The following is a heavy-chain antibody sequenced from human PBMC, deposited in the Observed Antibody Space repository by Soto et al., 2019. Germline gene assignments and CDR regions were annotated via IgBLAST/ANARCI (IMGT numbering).Heavy chain of an antibody. Sequence: QVQLVQSGAEVKKPGASVKVSCKASGYTFTSYGISWVRQAPGQGLEWMGWISAYNGNTNYAQKLQGRVTMITDTSTNTGYMELRSLRSDDTAVYYCARDRRRGVRGGEVDHWGQGTLVTVSS. CDR2: ISAYNGNT. J-gene: IGHJ4*02. CDR3: ARDRRRGVRGGEVDH. D-gene: IGHD3-10*01. V-gene: IGHV1-18*01. CDR1: GYTFTSYG.